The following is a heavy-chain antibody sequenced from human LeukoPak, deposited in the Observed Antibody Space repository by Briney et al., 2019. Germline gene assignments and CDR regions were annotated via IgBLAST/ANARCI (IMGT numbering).Heavy chain of an antibody. CDR1: GGSISSYY. D-gene: IGHD5-18*01. J-gene: IGHJ4*02. V-gene: IGHV4-4*07. CDR2: IYTSGST. Sequence: PSETLSLTCTVSGGSISSYYWNWIRQPAGKGLEWIGRIYTSGSTSYNSSLKSRVTMSVDTSKNQFSLKLSSVTAADTAVYYCARDVGGYNYGYSLGYWGQGTLVSVSS. CDR3: ARDVGGYNYGYSLGY.